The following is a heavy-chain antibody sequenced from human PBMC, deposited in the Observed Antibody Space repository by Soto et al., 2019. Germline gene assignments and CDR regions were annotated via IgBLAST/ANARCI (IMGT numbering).Heavy chain of an antibody. CDR3: AREGGGYCSGASCYPYYFDS. CDR1: GYTFTTYA. J-gene: IGHJ4*02. Sequence: QVQLVQSGAEVKKPGASVKVSCKASGYTFTTYAIHWVRQAPGQRLEWMGWINAGNGNTRHSQKVQGRVTITRDTSVSTAFMELSSLRSEDTAVYYCAREGGGYCSGASCYPYYFDSWGQGTLVTVSS. V-gene: IGHV1-3*01. CDR2: INAGNGNT. D-gene: IGHD2-15*01.